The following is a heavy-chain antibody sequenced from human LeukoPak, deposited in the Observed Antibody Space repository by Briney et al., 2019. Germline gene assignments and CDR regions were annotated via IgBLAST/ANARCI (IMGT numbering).Heavy chain of an antibody. CDR1: GGSISSGGYY. D-gene: IGHD6-19*01. Sequence: PSETLSLTCTVSGGSISSGGYYWSWIRQHPGKGLEWIGYIYYSGSTYYNPSLKSRVTISVDTSKNQFSLKLSSATAADTAVYYCARDSHAVAGYNWFDPWGQGTLVTVSS. CDR3: ARDSHAVAGYNWFDP. CDR2: IYYSGST. J-gene: IGHJ5*02. V-gene: IGHV4-31*03.